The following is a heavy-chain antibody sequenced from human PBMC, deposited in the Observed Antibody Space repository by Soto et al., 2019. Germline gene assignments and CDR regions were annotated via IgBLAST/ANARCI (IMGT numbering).Heavy chain of an antibody. J-gene: IGHJ6*03. Sequence: PSETLSLTCTVSGGSISSYYWSWIRQPAGKGLEWIGRIYTSGSTNYNPSLKSRVTMSVDTSKNQFSLKLSSVTAADTAVYYCARDTIVGVVRLVMDGWGKGTTVTVSS. CDR1: GGSISSYY. V-gene: IGHV4-4*07. CDR3: ARDTIVGVVRLVMDG. D-gene: IGHD3-3*01. CDR2: IYTSGST.